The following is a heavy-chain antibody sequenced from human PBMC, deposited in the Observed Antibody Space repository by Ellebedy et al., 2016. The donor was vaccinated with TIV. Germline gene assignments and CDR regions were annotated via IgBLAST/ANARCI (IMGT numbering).Heavy chain of an antibody. CDR1: GFTVSSNY. D-gene: IGHD5-18*01. CDR2: IYSGGST. CDR3: ARGWDTAMAVDY. J-gene: IGHJ4*02. V-gene: IGHV3-53*01. Sequence: GGSLRLXXAASGFTVSSNYMSWVRQAPGKGLEWVSVIYSGGSTYYADSVKGRFTISRDNSKNTLYLQMNSLRAEDTAVYYCARGWDTAMAVDYWGQGTLVTVSS.